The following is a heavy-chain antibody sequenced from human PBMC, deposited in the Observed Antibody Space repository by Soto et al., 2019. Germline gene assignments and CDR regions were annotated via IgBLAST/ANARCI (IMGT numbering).Heavy chain of an antibody. V-gene: IGHV4-61*08. CDR3: ARVFSAGPDY. Sequence: PSETLSLTCAVSGGSISSGGYSWSWLRQPPGKGLEWIGYIYYSGSTYYNPSLKSRVTISVDTSKNQFSLKLSSVTAADTAVYYCARVFSAGPDYWGQGTLVTVSS. CDR2: IYYSGST. D-gene: IGHD6-13*01. CDR1: GGSISSGGYS. J-gene: IGHJ4*02.